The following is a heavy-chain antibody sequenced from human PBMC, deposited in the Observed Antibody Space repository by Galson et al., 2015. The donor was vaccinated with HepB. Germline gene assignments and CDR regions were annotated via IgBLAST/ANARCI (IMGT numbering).Heavy chain of an antibody. Sequence: SLRLSCAASGFTFSRYAMGWVRQAPGKGLEYVSAMSGNTGDTYYADSGKGRFTISRDNSKNTLYLQMNSLRAEDTAVYYCAKRGPGYCSSTTCYKSFDYWGQGTQVTVSS. V-gene: IGHV3-23*01. CDR3: AKRGPGYCSSTTCYKSFDY. D-gene: IGHD2-2*02. CDR2: MSGNTGDT. J-gene: IGHJ4*02. CDR1: GFTFSRYA.